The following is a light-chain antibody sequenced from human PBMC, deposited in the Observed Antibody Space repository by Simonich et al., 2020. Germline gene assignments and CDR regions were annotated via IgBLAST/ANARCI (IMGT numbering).Light chain of an antibody. V-gene: IGKV4-1*01. CDR2: WAS. J-gene: IGKJ1*01. Sequence: DIVMTQSPDSLAVSLGERATLNCKSSQSVLYSSNNKNYLAWYQKQPGQPPKLLIYWASTGEAGVPDRFSGSGSGTEFTLTISSLQAEDVAVYYCQQYYSTRTFGQGTKVEIK. CDR3: QQYYSTRT. CDR1: QSVLYSSNNKNY.